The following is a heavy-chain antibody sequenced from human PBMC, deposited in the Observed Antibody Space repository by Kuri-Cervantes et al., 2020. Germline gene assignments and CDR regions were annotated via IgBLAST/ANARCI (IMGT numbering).Heavy chain of an antibody. CDR1: GYSISSDYY. CDR3: ARGRMVQGQTRRWFDP. J-gene: IGHJ5*02. D-gene: IGHD3-10*01. Sequence: SETLSLTCTVSGYSISSDYYWGWIRQPPGKGLEWIGNFYHSGSTYYNPSLKSRVTISVDTSKNQFSLKLGSVTAADTAVYYGARGRMVQGQTRRWFDPWGQGTLVTVSS. V-gene: IGHV4-38-2*02. CDR2: FYHSGST.